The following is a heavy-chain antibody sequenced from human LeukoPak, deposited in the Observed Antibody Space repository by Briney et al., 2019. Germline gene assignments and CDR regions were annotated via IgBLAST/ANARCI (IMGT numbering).Heavy chain of an antibody. CDR1: GFTFSSYG. CDR3: AGEEDLRELRGGREFFQY. J-gene: IGHJ1*01. D-gene: IGHD3-10*01. Sequence: GRSLRLSCAASGFTFSSYGMHGVRQAPGKGLEWVAVISYDGSNKYYADSVKGRFSISRDNSKNTLYLQMNSLRVEDTAVYYCAGEEDLRELRGGREFFQYWGQGTLVTVSS. V-gene: IGHV3-30*03. CDR2: ISYDGSNK.